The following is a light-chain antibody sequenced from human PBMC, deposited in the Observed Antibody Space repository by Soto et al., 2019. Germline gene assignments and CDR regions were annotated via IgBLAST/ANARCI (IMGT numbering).Light chain of an antibody. CDR2: SHN. V-gene: IGLV1-40*01. CDR3: GTWDSSLSAVV. Sequence: QTVVTQPPSVSGAQGRRVTISCTGSTSKIGAGYDVHWYQQLPGTAPRLLISSHNNRPSGVPDRFFGSKSGTSASLTIIGLQAEDEADYYCGTWDSSLSAVVFGGGTNLTVL. CDR1: TSKIGAGYD. J-gene: IGLJ3*02.